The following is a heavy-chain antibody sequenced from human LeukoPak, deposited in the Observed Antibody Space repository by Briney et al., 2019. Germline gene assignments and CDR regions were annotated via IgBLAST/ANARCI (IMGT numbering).Heavy chain of an antibody. CDR1: GFTFSSYA. CDR2: INSDGSST. J-gene: IGHJ5*02. Sequence: GRSLRLSCAASGFTFSSYAMHWVRQAPGKGLVWVSRINSDGSSTSYADSVKGRITISRDNAKNTLYLQMNSLRAEDTAVYYCARDLSGRDNWFDPWGQGTLVTVSS. CDR3: ARDLSGRDNWFDP. V-gene: IGHV3-74*01. D-gene: IGHD2-15*01.